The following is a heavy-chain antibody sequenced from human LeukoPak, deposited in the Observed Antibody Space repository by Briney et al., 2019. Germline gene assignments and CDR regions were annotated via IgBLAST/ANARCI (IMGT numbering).Heavy chain of an antibody. CDR2: IYYSGST. Sequence: SETLSLTCTVSGGSISSSSYYWGWIRQPPGKGLEWIGSIYYSGSTYYNPSLKSRVTISLDTSKNQFSLKLSSVTAADTAVYYCARDVVPATYPDWFDPWGQGTLVTVSS. D-gene: IGHD2-2*01. CDR1: GGSISSSSYY. V-gene: IGHV4-39*07. CDR3: ARDVVPATYPDWFDP. J-gene: IGHJ5*02.